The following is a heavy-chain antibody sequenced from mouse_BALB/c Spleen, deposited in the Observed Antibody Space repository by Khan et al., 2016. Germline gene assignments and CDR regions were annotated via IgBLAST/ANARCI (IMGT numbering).Heavy chain of an antibody. V-gene: IGHV3-2*02. CDR2: KSYSGSP. CDR3: ARTARIKY. Sequence: EVQLQESGPGLVKPSQSLSLTCTVTGYSITSGYGWNWIRQFPGNKLEWLGYKSYSGSPNYNPSLKSRISITRDPSKNQSFLQLNSVTIEDTASYSCARTARIKYWGEGTTLTVSS. CDR1: GYSITSGYG. D-gene: IGHD1-2*01. J-gene: IGHJ2*01.